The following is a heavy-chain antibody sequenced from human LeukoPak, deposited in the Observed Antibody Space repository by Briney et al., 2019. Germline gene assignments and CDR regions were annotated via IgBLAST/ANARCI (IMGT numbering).Heavy chain of an antibody. Sequence: SETLSLTCTVSGGSISSSNYYWGWIRQPPGKGLEWIGTIYYSGTTYYNPSLESRVTISEDTSKNQFSLTLRSVTAADTDVYYCARQISDYYYYYMDVWGKGTTVTVSS. V-gene: IGHV4-39*01. J-gene: IGHJ6*03. CDR2: IYYSGTT. D-gene: IGHD3-10*01. CDR3: ARQISDYYYYYMDV. CDR1: GGSISSSNYY.